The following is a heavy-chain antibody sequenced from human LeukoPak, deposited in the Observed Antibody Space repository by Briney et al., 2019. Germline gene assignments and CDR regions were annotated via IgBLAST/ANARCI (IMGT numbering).Heavy chain of an antibody. CDR2: ISYDGSNK. Sequence: GRSLRLSCAAAGFTFRSYAMHCVRQAPRKGLEWGAVISYDGSNKYYADSVKGRFTISKDNSKNTLYLQMNSLSAEDTAVYYCARVRPSSGHFAYWGQGTLVTVSS. J-gene: IGHJ4*02. CDR3: ARVRPSSGHFAY. D-gene: IGHD6-19*01. V-gene: IGHV3-30-3*01. CDR1: GFTFRSYA.